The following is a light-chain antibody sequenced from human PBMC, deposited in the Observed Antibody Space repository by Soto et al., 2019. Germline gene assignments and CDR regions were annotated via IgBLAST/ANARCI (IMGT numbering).Light chain of an antibody. CDR3: QQSYSTLGIT. CDR1: QSISSY. CDR2: AAS. J-gene: IGKJ5*01. Sequence: DLQMTQSPSSLSASXXDRVXITGLASQSISSYLNWYQQKPGKAPKLXXYAASSLQSGVPSRFSGSGSGTDFTLTISSLQPEDFATYYCQQSYSTLGITFGQGTRLEIK. V-gene: IGKV1-39*01.